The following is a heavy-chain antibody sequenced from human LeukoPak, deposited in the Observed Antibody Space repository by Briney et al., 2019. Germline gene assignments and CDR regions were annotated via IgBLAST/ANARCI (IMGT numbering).Heavy chain of an antibody. V-gene: IGHV4-39*01. J-gene: IGHJ4*02. CDR1: GGSIRSISYH. D-gene: IGHD6-13*01. Sequence: PSETLSLTCTVSGGSIRSISYHWGWIRQPPGKGPEWIGSIYYSGSLYYNPSLKSRATISIDTSKNQFSLKMTSVTAADTAVYYCARHYGYTSRWYGYFFDHWGQGILASVSS. CDR3: ARHYGYTSRWYGYFFDH. CDR2: IYYSGSL.